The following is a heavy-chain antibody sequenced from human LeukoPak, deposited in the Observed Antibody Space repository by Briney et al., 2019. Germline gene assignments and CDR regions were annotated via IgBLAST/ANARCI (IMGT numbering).Heavy chain of an antibody. Sequence: GGSLRLSCAASGFTFGSYTMSWVRQAPGKGLEWVSSIPGSSSPKYYADSVKGRFTSSRDNSKNTLYLHLTSLRVEDTAVYYCVKNVGYCSSSSCSRLYFGSWGQGSLVTVSP. CDR2: IPGSSSPK. CDR1: GFTFGSYT. D-gene: IGHD2-15*01. CDR3: VKNVGYCSSSSCSRLYFGS. J-gene: IGHJ4*02. V-gene: IGHV3-23*01.